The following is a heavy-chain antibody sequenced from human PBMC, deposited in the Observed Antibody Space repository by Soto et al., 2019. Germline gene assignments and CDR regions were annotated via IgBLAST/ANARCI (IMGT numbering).Heavy chain of an antibody. CDR3: ARRAVVVPAATRNYYYYGMDV. Sequence: GGSLRLSCAASGFTFSSYGMHWVRQAPGKGLEWVAVIWYDGSNKYYADSVKGRFTISRDNSKNTLYLQMNSLRAEDTAVYYCARRAVVVPAATRNYYYYGMDVWGQGTTVTVSS. V-gene: IGHV3-33*01. J-gene: IGHJ6*02. D-gene: IGHD2-2*01. CDR2: IWYDGSNK. CDR1: GFTFSSYG.